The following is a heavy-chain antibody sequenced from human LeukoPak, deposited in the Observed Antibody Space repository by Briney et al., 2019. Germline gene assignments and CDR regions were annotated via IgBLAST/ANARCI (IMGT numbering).Heavy chain of an antibody. Sequence: PGGSLRLSCAASGFTFSGSAMHWVRQASGKGLEWVGRIRSKANGYATAYAASVKGRFTISRDDSKNTAYLQMNSLKTEDTAVYYCTSLDLSGTHYYYMDVWGKGTTVTISS. CDR2: IRSKANGYAT. V-gene: IGHV3-73*01. CDR3: TSLDLSGTHYYYMDV. D-gene: IGHD2-15*01. CDR1: GFTFSGSA. J-gene: IGHJ6*03.